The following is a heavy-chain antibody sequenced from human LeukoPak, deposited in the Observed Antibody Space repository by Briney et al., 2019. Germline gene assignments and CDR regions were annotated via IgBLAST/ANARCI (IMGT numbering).Heavy chain of an antibody. CDR2: INTNTGNP. J-gene: IGHJ6*02. Sequence: ASVKVSCKASGYTFTSYAMNWVRQAPGQGLEWMGWINTNTGNPTYAQGFTGRFVFSLDTSVSTAYLQISSLKAEDTAVYYCARDGGHYDILTGYLLKRNYYYGMDVWGQGTTVTVSS. V-gene: IGHV7-4-1*02. D-gene: IGHD3-9*01. CDR1: GYTFTSYA. CDR3: ARDGGHYDILTGYLLKRNYYYGMDV.